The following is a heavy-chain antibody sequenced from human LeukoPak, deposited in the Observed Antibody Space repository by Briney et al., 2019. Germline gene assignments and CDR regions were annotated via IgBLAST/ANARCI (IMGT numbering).Heavy chain of an antibody. CDR1: GFTFSSYG. CDR3: TTVNDEYYYGSEVLDY. V-gene: IGHV3-30*03. CDR2: ISYDGSNK. D-gene: IGHD3-10*01. J-gene: IGHJ4*02. Sequence: PGGSLRLSCAASGFTFSSYGMHWVRQAPGKGLEWVAVISYDGSNKYYADSVKGRFTISRDNSKNTLYLQMNSLKTEDTAVYYCTTVNDEYYYGSEVLDYWGQGTLVTVSS.